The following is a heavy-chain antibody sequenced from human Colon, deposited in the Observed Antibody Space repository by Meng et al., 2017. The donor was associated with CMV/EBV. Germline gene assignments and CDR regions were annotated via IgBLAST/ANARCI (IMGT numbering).Heavy chain of an antibody. CDR3: AKASSNFPYYSMDV. V-gene: IGHV3-49*04. D-gene: IGHD4-11*01. J-gene: IGHJ6*02. CDR2: TRSKTYGGTT. Sequence: GESLKISCTVSGFTFDDSAMSWVRQAPGKGLEWVGLTRSKTYGGTTEYAASVKGRFTISRDNSNNTLFLQLNSLRADDTALYYCAKASSNFPYYSMDVWGQGTPVTVSS. CDR1: GFTFDDSA.